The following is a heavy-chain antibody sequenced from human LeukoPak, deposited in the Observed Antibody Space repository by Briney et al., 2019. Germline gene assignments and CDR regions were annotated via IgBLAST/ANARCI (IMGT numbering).Heavy chain of an antibody. CDR1: GYTFTDYA. V-gene: IGHV7-4-1*02. J-gene: IGHJ4*02. CDR3: ARGRYCSTNSCLLDY. CDR2: INTDTGNP. D-gene: IGHD2-2*01. Sequence: ASVKVSCRASGYTFTDYAVNWARQAPGQGLEWMGWINTDTGNPTYAQGFTGRFVFSLDTSVSTAYLQINTLKAEDTAVYYCARGRYCSTNSCLLDYWGQGTLVTVSS.